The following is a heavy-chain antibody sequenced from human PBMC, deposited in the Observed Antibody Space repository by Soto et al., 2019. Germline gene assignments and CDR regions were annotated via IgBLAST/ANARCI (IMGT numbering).Heavy chain of an antibody. D-gene: IGHD2-15*01. CDR3: AAELYSGGSCCSFDI. CDR1: GFTFSNSA. J-gene: IGHJ3*02. CDR2: IVVGSGNT. V-gene: IGHV1-58*01. Sequence: SVKVSCKTSGFTFSNSAVQWVRQARGQRLEWMGRIVVGSGNTRYAQKLHERVTITRDMTTGTAYMQLSSLTSEDTAVYYCAAELYSGGSCCSFDIWGQGTTVTVSS.